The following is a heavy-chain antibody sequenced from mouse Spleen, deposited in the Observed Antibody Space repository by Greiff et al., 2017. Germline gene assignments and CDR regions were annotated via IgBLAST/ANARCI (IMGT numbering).Heavy chain of an antibody. J-gene: IGHJ4*01. V-gene: IGHV1-39*01. D-gene: IGHD1-1*01. CDR2: INPNYGTT. CDR3: AYGSSPLYAMDY. Sequence: VQLKESGPELVKPGASVKISCKASGYSFTDYNMNWVKQSNGKSLEWIGVINPNYGTTSYNQKFKGKATLTVDQSSSTAYMQLNSLTSEDSAVYYCAYGSSPLYAMDYWGQGTSVTVSS. CDR1: GYSFTDYN.